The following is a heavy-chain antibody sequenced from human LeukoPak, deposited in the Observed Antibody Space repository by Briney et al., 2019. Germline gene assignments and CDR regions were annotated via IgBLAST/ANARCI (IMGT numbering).Heavy chain of an antibody. Sequence: PSQTLSLTCAVSGGSMSSGGYSWSWIRQPPGKGLEWIGYIYHSGSTYYNPSLKSRVTISVDRSKNQFSLKLSSVTAADTAVYYCARGLMVRGVLNYYYYYGMDVWGQGTTVTVSS. CDR1: GGSMSSGGYS. CDR2: IYHSGST. CDR3: ARGLMVRGVLNYYYYYGMDV. D-gene: IGHD3-10*01. J-gene: IGHJ6*02. V-gene: IGHV4-30-2*01.